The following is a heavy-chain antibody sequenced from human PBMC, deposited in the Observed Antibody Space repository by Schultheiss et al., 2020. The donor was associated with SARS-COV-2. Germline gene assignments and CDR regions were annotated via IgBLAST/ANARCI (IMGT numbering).Heavy chain of an antibody. CDR1: GFTFSSYA. Sequence: GESLKISCAASGFTFSSYAMHWVRQAPGKGLEWVAVISYDGSNKYYADSVKGRFTISRDNSKNTLYLQMNSLRAEDTAVYYCARGDGGNTRPEGYWGQGTLVTVSS. CDR2: ISYDGSNK. D-gene: IGHD4-23*01. V-gene: IGHV3-30-3*01. J-gene: IGHJ4*02. CDR3: ARGDGGNTRPEGY.